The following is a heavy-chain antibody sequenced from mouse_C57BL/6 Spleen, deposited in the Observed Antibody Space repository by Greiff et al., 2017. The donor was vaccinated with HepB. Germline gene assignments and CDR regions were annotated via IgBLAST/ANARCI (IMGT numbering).Heavy chain of an antibody. CDR3: ASLNIYYYGSSYSDVDY. CDR2: ILPGSGST. D-gene: IGHD1-1*01. J-gene: IGHJ2*01. V-gene: IGHV1-9*01. Sequence: VQLQQSGAELMKPGASVKLSCKATGYTFTGYWIEWVKQRPGHGLEWIGEILPGSGSTNYNEKIKGKATFTADTSSNTAYMQLSSLTTEDSAIYYGASLNIYYYGSSYSDVDYWGQGTTLTVAS. CDR1: GYTFTGYW.